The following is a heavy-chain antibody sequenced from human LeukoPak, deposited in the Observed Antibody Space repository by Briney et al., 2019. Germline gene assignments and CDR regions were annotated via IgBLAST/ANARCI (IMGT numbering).Heavy chain of an antibody. D-gene: IGHD3-22*01. CDR3: AKSPRGSSGYYGGLVFDY. V-gene: IGHV3-30*18. CDR1: GFTFSSYG. Sequence: GGSLRLSCAASGFTFSSYGMHWVRQAPGKGLEWVAVISYDGSNKYYADSVKGRFTISRDNSKNTLYLQMNSLRAEDTAVYYCAKSPRGSSGYYGGLVFDYWGQGTLVTSPQ. CDR2: ISYDGSNK. J-gene: IGHJ4*02.